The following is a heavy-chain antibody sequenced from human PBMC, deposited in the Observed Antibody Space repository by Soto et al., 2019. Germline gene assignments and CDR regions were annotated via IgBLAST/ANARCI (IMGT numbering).Heavy chain of an antibody. CDR2: ISYDGSNK. J-gene: IGHJ6*02. CDR3: ANSDYYYYGMDV. V-gene: IGHV3-30*18. CDR1: GFTFSSYG. Sequence: QVQLVESGGGVVQPGRSLRLSCAASGFTFSSYGMHWVRQAPGKGLEWVAVISYDGSNKYYADSVKGRLTISRDNSKNTLYLQMNSLRAEDTAVYYCANSDYYYYGMDVWGQGTTVTVSS.